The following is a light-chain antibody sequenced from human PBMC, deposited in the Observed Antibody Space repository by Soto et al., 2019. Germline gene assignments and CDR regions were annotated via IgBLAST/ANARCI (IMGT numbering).Light chain of an antibody. CDR3: TSYAGTYSFFYF. J-gene: IGLJ1*01. CDR1: SSDVGAYNY. V-gene: IGLV2-8*01. CDR2: EVS. Sequence: QSVLAQPPSASGSPGQSVTISCTGTSSDVGAYNYVSWYQQLPGKAPKLIIYEVSKRPSGVPDRFSGSKSGNTASLTVSGLQDEDEADYYCTSYAGTYSFFYFFGTGTKVTVL.